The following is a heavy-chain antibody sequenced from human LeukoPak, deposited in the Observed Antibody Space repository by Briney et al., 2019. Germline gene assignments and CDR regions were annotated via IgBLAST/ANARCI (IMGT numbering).Heavy chain of an antibody. J-gene: IGHJ4*02. CDR1: GFTFSNAW. D-gene: IGHD3-10*01. Sequence: GGSLRLSCAASGFTFSNAWMNWVRQAPGKGLEWVGRIKSKTDGGTTDYAAPVKGRFTISRDDSKNTLYLQMNSLKTEDTAVYYCTTENRLLWFGEPGDYWGQGTLVTVSS. CDR2: IKSKTDGGTT. V-gene: IGHV3-15*01. CDR3: TTENRLLWFGEPGDY.